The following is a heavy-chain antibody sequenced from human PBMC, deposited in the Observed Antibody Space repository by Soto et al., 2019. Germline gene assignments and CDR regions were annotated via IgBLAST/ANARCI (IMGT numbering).Heavy chain of an antibody. CDR2: VSFSGDNT. Sequence: EVHLLVSGGGLVQPGGSLRLSCAASGFTFSSYAMSWVRQAPGKGLEWVSSVSFSGDNTYYADSVKGRFTISRDNSKNTVSLQMNGLRAEYTAVYPSTRQYREVGFCSGGSCYTVWGQGRLVTVSS. V-gene: IGHV3-23*01. J-gene: IGHJ4*02. CDR1: GFTFSSYA. D-gene: IGHD2-15*01. CDR3: TRQYREVGFCSGGSCYTV.